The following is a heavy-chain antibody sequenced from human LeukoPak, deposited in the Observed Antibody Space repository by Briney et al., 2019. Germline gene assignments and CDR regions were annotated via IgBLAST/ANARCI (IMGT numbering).Heavy chain of an antibody. CDR3: ARAQTGTPMIDAFDI. D-gene: IGHD1/OR15-1a*01. Sequence: PSETLSLTCTVSGGSISSFYYTWIRQPPGKGLEWIGYIDSSGITNYNSSLNSRVTISLDTSQNQFSLKLSSVTAADTAVYYCARAQTGTPMIDAFDIWGQGTMVTVSS. V-gene: IGHV4-59*08. CDR1: GGSISSFY. J-gene: IGHJ3*02. CDR2: IDSSGIT.